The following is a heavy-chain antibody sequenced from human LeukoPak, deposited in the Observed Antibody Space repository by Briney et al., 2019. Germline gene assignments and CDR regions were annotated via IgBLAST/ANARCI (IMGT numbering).Heavy chain of an antibody. J-gene: IGHJ4*02. V-gene: IGHV4-31*03. Sequence: SETLSLTCTVSGGSISSGGYYWSWIRQHPGKGLEWIGYIYYSGSTYYNPSLKSRVTISVDTSKNQFSLKLSSVTAADTAVYYCARDHRGWYNYWGQGTLVTVSS. CDR1: GGSISSGGYY. CDR2: IYYSGST. D-gene: IGHD6-19*01. CDR3: ARDHRGWYNY.